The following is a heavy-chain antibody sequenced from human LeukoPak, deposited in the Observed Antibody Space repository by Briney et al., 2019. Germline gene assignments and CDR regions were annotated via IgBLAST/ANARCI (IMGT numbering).Heavy chain of an antibody. Sequence: GGSLRLSCAASGFTFSNYAMSWVRQAPGKGLEWVSGITNSGGGTFYADSVKGRFTISRDNSKNTLYLQMNNLRAEDTAINYCAKKGAVTATGYFDYWGQGTLVTVSS. CDR3: AKKGAVTATGYFDY. J-gene: IGHJ4*02. V-gene: IGHV3-23*01. D-gene: IGHD2-21*02. CDR1: GFTFSNYA. CDR2: ITNSGGGT.